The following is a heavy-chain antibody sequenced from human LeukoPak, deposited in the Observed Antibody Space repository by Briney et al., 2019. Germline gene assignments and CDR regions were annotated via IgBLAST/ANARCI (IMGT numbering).Heavy chain of an antibody. CDR2: IYTEGRSI. V-gene: IGHV3-74*01. CDR1: GFTFNNHW. J-gene: IGHJ3*02. Sequence: PGGSLSLFCAASGFTFNNHWMQWVRQAPGRGRVWVSRIYTEGRSITYADSVRGRFTISRDNARNTLYLQMNSLRAEDTAVYYCAKVLVVGAFDIWGQGTMVTVSS. D-gene: IGHD2-15*01. CDR3: AKVLVVGAFDI.